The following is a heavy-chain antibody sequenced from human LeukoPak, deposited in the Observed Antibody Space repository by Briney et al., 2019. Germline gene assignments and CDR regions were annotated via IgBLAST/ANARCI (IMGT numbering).Heavy chain of an antibody. CDR2: IGVAGDT. J-gene: IGHJ3*02. CDR3: ARGFVHAFDI. CDR1: GFXFSTYD. D-gene: IGHD6-6*01. Sequence: GGSLRLSCAASGFXFSTYDIHWVRQATGKGLEWVSAIGVAGDTYYPGSVKGRFTISRENAKNSFYLQMNSLRAGDTAVYYCARGFVHAFDIWGQGTMVTVSS. V-gene: IGHV3-13*04.